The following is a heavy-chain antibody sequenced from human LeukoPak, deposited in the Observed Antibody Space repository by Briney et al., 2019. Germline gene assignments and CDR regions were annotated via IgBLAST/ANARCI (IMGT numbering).Heavy chain of an antibody. Sequence: PGGSLRLSCAASGFTFSSYEMNWVRQAPGKGLERVSYISSSGSTINYADSVKGRFTITRDNTKNSLYLQMNSLRTEDTAVDYCAELSITMIGGVWGKGTTVTISS. V-gene: IGHV3-48*03. CDR3: AELSITMIGGV. D-gene: IGHD3-10*02. CDR1: GFTFSSYE. CDR2: ISSSGSTI. J-gene: IGHJ6*04.